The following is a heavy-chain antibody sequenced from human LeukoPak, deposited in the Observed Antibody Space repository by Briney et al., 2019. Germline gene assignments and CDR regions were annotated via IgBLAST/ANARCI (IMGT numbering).Heavy chain of an antibody. CDR3: ATALVVVIPLDSFETDY. CDR2: FDPEDGET. D-gene: IGHD3-22*01. J-gene: IGHJ4*02. Sequence: ASVKVSCKVSGYTLTELSMHWVRQAPGKGLEWMGGFDPEDGETIYAQKFQGRVTMTEDTSTDTAYMELSSLRSEDTAVYYCATALVVVIPLDSFETDYWGQGTLVTVSS. V-gene: IGHV1-24*01. CDR1: GYTLTELS.